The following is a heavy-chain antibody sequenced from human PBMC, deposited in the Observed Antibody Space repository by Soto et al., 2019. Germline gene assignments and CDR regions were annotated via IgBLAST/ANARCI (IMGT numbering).Heavy chain of an antibody. V-gene: IGHV6-1*01. CDR1: GDSVSGNIAA. D-gene: IGHD6-19*01. Sequence: QVQLQQSGPGLVKPSQTLSLTCAISGDSVSGNIAAWSWIRQSPSRGLEWLGRTFYRSKWSYDYSLLVEVRIAINPDTSKNQFSLQLSSVTPDDTAVYYCVSEKRTVPGTRGYFDYWGQGTLVTVSS. CDR3: VSEKRTVPGTRGYFDY. CDR2: TFYRSKWSY. J-gene: IGHJ4*02.